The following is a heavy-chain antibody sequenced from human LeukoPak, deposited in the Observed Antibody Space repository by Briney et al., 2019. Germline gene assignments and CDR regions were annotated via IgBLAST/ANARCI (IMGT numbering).Heavy chain of an antibody. CDR2: IKQDGSEK. Sequence: TGGSLRLSCTASGFTFSNYWMSWVRQAPGKGLEWVANIKQDGSEKYYVDSVKGRFTISRDNSKNTLYLQMGSLRTEDMAVYYCARGGDGYTLRYWGQGALVTVSS. CDR3: ARGGDGYTLRY. V-gene: IGHV3-7*01. CDR1: GFTFSNYW. D-gene: IGHD5-24*01. J-gene: IGHJ4*02.